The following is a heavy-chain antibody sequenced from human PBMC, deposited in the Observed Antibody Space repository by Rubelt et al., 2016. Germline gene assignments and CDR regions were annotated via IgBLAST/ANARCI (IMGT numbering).Heavy chain of an antibody. J-gene: IGHJ4*02. D-gene: IGHD6-13*01. CDR2: INHSGST. Sequence: QVQLQQWGAGLLKPSETLSLTCAVYGGSFSGYYWSWIRQPPGKGLEWIGEINHSGSTNYNPSLKSRVTISVDTSKNQFSLKLSSVTAADTAVYYCARDSHSSPFDYWGQGTLVTVSS. CDR3: ARDSHSSPFDY. CDR1: GGSFSGYY. V-gene: IGHV4-34*01.